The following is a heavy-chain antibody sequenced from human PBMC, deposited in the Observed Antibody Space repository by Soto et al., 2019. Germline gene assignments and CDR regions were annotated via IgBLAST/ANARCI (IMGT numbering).Heavy chain of an antibody. J-gene: IGHJ4*02. CDR3: ARQLIY. D-gene: IGHD6-13*01. CDR2: IYDSGST. Sequence: PSETLSLTCTVSGGSISSSYWSWIRQPPGKGLEWIGYIYDSGSTYYNSSLKSRVTMSVDTSKNQFSLNLSSVTAADTAVYYRARQLIYWGQGTPVTVSS. CDR1: GGSISSSY. V-gene: IGHV4-59*08.